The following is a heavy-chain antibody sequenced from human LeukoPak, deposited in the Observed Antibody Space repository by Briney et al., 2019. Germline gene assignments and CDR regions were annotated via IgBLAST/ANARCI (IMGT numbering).Heavy chain of an antibody. V-gene: IGHV3-7*03. CDR2: IKQDGSEK. CDR3: ARNLGEAYFDY. J-gene: IGHJ4*02. D-gene: IGHD7-27*01. CDR1: GFTFSSYW. Sequence: PGGSLRLSCAASGFTFSSYWMSWVRQAPGKGLERVANIKQDGSEKYYVDSVKGRFTISRDNAKNSLYLQMNSLRAEDTAVYYCARNLGEAYFDYWGQGTLVTVSS.